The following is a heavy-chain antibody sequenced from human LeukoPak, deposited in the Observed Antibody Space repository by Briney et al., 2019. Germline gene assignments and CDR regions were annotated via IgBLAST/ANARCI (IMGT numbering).Heavy chain of an antibody. CDR2: MNPNSGNT. J-gene: IGHJ5*02. CDR3: ARVGYSSSPEWFAP. D-gene: IGHD6-6*01. CDR1: GYTFTSYD. V-gene: IGHV1-8*01. Sequence: GASVKVSCKASGYTFTSYDINWVRQATGQGLEWMGWMNPNSGNTGYAQKFQGRVTMTRNTSISTAYMELSSLGSDDPAVYYCARVGYSSSPEWFAPWGQGTLVTVSS.